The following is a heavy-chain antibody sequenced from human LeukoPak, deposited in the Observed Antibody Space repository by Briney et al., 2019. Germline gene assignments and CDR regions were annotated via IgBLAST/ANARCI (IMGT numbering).Heavy chain of an antibody. CDR3: AREYSSSWRYYYYYMDV. J-gene: IGHJ6*03. V-gene: IGHV3-21*01. Sequence: GGSLRLSCAASGFTFSSYSMNWVRQAPGKGLEWVSSISSSSSYIYYADSVKGRFTISRDNAKNSLYLQMNSLRAEDTAVYYCAREYSSSWRYYYYYMDVWGKGTTVAVSS. CDR2: ISSSSSYI. D-gene: IGHD6-13*01. CDR1: GFTFSSYS.